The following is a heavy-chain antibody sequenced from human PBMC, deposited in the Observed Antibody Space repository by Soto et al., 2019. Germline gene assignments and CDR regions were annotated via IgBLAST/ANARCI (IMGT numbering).Heavy chain of an antibody. D-gene: IGHD5-12*01. Sequence: QVQLVQSGAEVKKPGASVKVSCKASGYTFTSYGISWVRQAPGQGLEWMGWISAYNGNTNYAQKLQGRVTMTTDTSPSTAYMELRSLRSDDTAVYYCARRHGNIVATVGGELDYWGQGTLVTVSS. CDR3: ARRHGNIVATVGGELDY. V-gene: IGHV1-18*01. CDR1: GYTFTSYG. J-gene: IGHJ4*02. CDR2: ISAYNGNT.